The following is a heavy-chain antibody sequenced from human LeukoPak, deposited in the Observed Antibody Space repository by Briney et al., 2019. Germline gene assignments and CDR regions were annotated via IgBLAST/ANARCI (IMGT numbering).Heavy chain of an antibody. CDR1: GFTFRTYA. D-gene: IGHD3-10*01. Sequence: GGSLRLSCAASGFTFRTYAMNWVRQAPGKGLEWVSSISDSTTYIYYADSVKGRFTISRYNAKNSLYLQMNSLRAEDTAVYYCARYYGSGSPPFDSWGQGTLVTVSS. CDR3: ARYYGSGSPPFDS. V-gene: IGHV3-21*01. CDR2: ISDSTTYI. J-gene: IGHJ4*02.